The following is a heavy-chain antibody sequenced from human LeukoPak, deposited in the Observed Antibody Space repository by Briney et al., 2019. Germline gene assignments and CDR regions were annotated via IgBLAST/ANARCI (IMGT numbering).Heavy chain of an antibody. CDR3: AKAAYYYGSGSPDY. CDR1: GFTFSSYA. CDR2: ISGSGGST. Sequence: GGSLRLSCAASGFTFSSYATSWVRQAPGKGLEWVSAISGSGGSTYYADSVKGRFTISRDNSKNTLYLQMNSLRAEDTAVYYCAKAAYYYGSGSPDYWGQGTLVTVSS. J-gene: IGHJ4*02. D-gene: IGHD3-10*01. V-gene: IGHV3-23*01.